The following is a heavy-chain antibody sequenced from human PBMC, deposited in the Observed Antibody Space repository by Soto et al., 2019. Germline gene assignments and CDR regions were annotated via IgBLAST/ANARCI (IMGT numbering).Heavy chain of an antibody. J-gene: IGHJ6*02. CDR3: ARHLAFIAAAGTYYYYGMDV. V-gene: IGHV5-51*01. Sequence: GESLKISCKGSGYSFTSYWIGWVRQMPGKGLEWMGIIYPGDSDTRYSPSFQGQVTISADKSISTAYLQWSSLKASDTAMYYCARHLAFIAAAGTYYYYGMDVWGQGTTVTVSS. D-gene: IGHD6-13*01. CDR2: IYPGDSDT. CDR1: GYSFTSYW.